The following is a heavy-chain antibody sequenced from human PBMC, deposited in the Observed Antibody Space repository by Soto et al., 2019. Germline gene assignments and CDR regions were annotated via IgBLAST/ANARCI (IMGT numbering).Heavy chain of an antibody. D-gene: IGHD3-16*01. CDR3: AREGGESSDGLYYFDS. Sequence: QVQLQESGPGLVKPSQTLSLTCTVSGGSTSSDNYWSWIRQPPGKGLEWIGHIYYSGNTDYNPSLKSRLATSRVSSKNQFSLRLSSVTAADTAVYFCAREGGESSDGLYYFDSWGQGSLVTASS. CDR2: IYYSGNT. J-gene: IGHJ4*02. V-gene: IGHV4-30-4*01. CDR1: GGSTSSDNY.